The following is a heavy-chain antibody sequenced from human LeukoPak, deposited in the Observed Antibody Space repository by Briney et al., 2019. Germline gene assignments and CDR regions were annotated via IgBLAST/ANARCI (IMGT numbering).Heavy chain of an antibody. Sequence: GASVKVSCKASGYIFTGYYMHWVRQAPGQGLEWMGWINPNSGDTNYAQKFQGRVTMTRDTSISTAYMELSRLRSDDTAVYYCARAASEWLLNTGFDYWGQGTLVTVSS. D-gene: IGHD3-3*01. CDR3: ARAASEWLLNTGFDY. CDR2: INPNSGDT. J-gene: IGHJ4*02. V-gene: IGHV1-2*02. CDR1: GYIFTGYY.